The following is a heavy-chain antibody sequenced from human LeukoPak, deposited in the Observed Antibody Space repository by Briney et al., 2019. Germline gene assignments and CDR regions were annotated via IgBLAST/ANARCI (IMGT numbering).Heavy chain of an antibody. CDR2: ISYDGSNK. J-gene: IGHJ3*02. CDR3: TKGVVLTIFGMAWHAFDI. CDR1: GFTFSSYA. Sequence: GGSLRPSCAASGFTFSSYAMHWVRQAPGKGLEWVAVISYDGSNKYYADSVKGRFTISRDNSKNTLYLQMNSLRAEDTAIYYCTKGVVLTIFGMAWHAFDIWGQGTMVTVS. D-gene: IGHD3-3*01. V-gene: IGHV3-30-3*01.